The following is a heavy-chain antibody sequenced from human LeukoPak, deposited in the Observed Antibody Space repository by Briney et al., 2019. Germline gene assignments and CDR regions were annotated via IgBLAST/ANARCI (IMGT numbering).Heavy chain of an antibody. CDR2: INPNSGGT. CDR1: GYTFTGYY. CDR3: ARDSGYRYYYYYMDV. V-gene: IGHV1-2*02. Sequence: ASVKVSCKASGYTFTGYYMHWVRQAPGQGLEWMGWINPNSGGTNCAQKFQGRVTMTRDTSISTAYMELSRLRSDDTAVYYCARDSGYRYYYYYMDVWGKGTTVTVSS. J-gene: IGHJ6*03. D-gene: IGHD5-12*01.